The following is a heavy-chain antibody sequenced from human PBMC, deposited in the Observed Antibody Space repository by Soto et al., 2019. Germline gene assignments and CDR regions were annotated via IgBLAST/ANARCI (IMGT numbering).Heavy chain of an antibody. CDR3: ARNPSGSSFDY. CDR2: ISAYSGNT. V-gene: IGHV1-18*01. Sequence: ASVKVSCKASGYSFLSYGISWVRQAPGQGLEWMGWISAYSGNTDYAQRLQDRVTLTTDTSTSTAYMELRSLRSDDTAVYYCARNPSGSSFDYWGQGTRVTVS. J-gene: IGHJ4*02. CDR1: GYSFLSYG. D-gene: IGHD1-26*01.